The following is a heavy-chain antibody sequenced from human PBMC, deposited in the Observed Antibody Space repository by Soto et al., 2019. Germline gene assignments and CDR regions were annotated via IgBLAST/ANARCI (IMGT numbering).Heavy chain of an antibody. CDR2: INPSGGST. D-gene: IGHD3-22*01. CDR1: GYTFTSYY. Sequence: ASVKVSCKASGYTFTSYYMHWVRQAPGQGLEWMGIINPSGGSTSYAQKFQGRVTMTRDTSTSTVYMELSSLRSEDTAVYYCARHESGYYDSSGYYENWFDPWGQGTLVTVSS. J-gene: IGHJ5*02. CDR3: ARHESGYYDSSGYYENWFDP. V-gene: IGHV1-46*01.